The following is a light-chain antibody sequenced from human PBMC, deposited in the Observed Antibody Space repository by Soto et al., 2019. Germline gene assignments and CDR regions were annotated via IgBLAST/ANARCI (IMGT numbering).Light chain of an antibody. CDR1: QSVTTR. Sequence: PVDRVTLSCRASQSVTTRLAWYQHKPGQAPTLLMSGASNRASGVPVRFSGSGSGTDFTLTITRLEPEDFALYYCQQYGGSPITFGLGTRLEIK. J-gene: IGKJ5*01. V-gene: IGKV3-20*01. CDR3: QQYGGSPIT. CDR2: GAS.